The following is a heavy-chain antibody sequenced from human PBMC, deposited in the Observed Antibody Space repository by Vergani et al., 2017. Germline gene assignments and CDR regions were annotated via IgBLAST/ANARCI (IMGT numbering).Heavy chain of an antibody. CDR3: ARGATQSDGFDP. J-gene: IGHJ5*02. CDR2: VYPSGTT. V-gene: IGHV4-61*02. Sequence: QVQLHESGAGLVKPSETLSLICSVSGVSMQSGSFYLTWNRQTAERRLEWRGRVYPSGTTNYNPSLNGRVTTFVDRSKNLLSLRLNSVTAADTAVYYCARGATQSDGFDPWGQGTLVTVSS. CDR1: GVSMQSGSFY. D-gene: IGHD1-26*01.